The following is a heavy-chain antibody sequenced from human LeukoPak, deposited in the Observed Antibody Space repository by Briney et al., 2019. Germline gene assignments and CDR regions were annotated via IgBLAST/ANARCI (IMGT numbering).Heavy chain of an antibody. Sequence: PGRSLRLSCAASGFTFDDYAMHWVRQAPGKGLEWVSGISWNSGSIGYADSVKGRFTISRDNAKNSLYLQMNSLRAEDTAVYYCAKRAWVTSHWQYYFDYWGQGTLVTVSS. CDR3: AKRAWVTSHWQYYFDY. J-gene: IGHJ4*02. V-gene: IGHV3-9*01. CDR2: ISWNSGSI. D-gene: IGHD2-2*01. CDR1: GFTFDDYA.